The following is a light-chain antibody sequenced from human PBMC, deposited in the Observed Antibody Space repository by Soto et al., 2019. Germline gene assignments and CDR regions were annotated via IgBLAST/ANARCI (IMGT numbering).Light chain of an antibody. CDR2: GAS. CDR1: QSVRSN. CDR3: QQYESWPYT. J-gene: IGKJ2*01. Sequence: EIVMTQSPDTLSVSPGERATLSCRASQSVRSNLAWYQQKRGRAPRLLIYGASTRATGIPARFSVSGSGTEFTLTISSLQSEDFAVYYCQQYESWPYTFGQGTKLEIK. V-gene: IGKV3-15*01.